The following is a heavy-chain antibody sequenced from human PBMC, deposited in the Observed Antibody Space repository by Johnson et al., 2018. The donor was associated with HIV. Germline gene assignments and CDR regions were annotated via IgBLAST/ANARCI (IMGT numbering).Heavy chain of an antibody. CDR3: ARDFGGSDAFDI. CDR1: GFTFSSYA. J-gene: IGHJ3*02. Sequence: VQLVESGGGVVQPGRSLRLSCAASGFTFSSYAMSWVRQAPGKGLEWVSAISGSGGSTYYADSVKGRFTISRDNSKNTLYLQMNSLRAEYTAVYYCARDFGGSDAFDIWGQGTMVTVSS. D-gene: IGHD2-15*01. CDR2: ISGSGGST. V-gene: IGHV3-23*04.